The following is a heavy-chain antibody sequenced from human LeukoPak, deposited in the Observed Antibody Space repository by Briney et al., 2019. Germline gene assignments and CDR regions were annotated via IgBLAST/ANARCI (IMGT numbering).Heavy chain of an antibody. J-gene: IGHJ3*02. D-gene: IGHD3-10*01. CDR2: IYYSGST. Sequence: SQTLSLTCTVSGGSISSGDYYWSWIRQPPGKGLEWIGYIYYSGSTNYNPSLKSRVTISVDTSKNQFSLKLSSVTAADTAVYYCARDVITMVRGVIIGYDAFDIWGQGTMVTVSS. CDR1: GGSISSGDYY. V-gene: IGHV4-30-4*01. CDR3: ARDVITMVRGVIIGYDAFDI.